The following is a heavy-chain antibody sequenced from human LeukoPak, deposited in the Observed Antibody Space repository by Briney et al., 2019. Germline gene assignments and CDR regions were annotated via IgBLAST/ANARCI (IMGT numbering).Heavy chain of an antibody. Sequence: ASVKVSCKPSGYPFTNFYIHWVRQAPGQGLEWMGWVNPKSGDTNYAQKLQGRVTMTTDTSTSTAYMELRSLRSDDTAVYYCARNGDYVITDAFDIWGQGTMVTVSS. J-gene: IGHJ3*02. V-gene: IGHV1-18*01. CDR1: GYPFTNFY. D-gene: IGHD4-17*01. CDR2: VNPKSGDT. CDR3: ARNGDYVITDAFDI.